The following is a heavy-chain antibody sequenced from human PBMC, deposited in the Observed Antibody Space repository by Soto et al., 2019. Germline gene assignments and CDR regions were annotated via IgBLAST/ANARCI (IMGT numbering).Heavy chain of an antibody. CDR2: IWYDGSNK. J-gene: IGHJ4*02. Sequence: SLRLSCAASVFTFSSYGMHWVRQAPGKGLEWVAVIWYDGSNKYYADSLKGRFTISRDNSKKTLYLQVNSLRAEDTAVYFCARDDYDSSGYYYVDYWGEGTLVTVSS. CDR1: VFTFSSYG. CDR3: ARDDYDSSGYYYVDY. V-gene: IGHV3-33*01. D-gene: IGHD3-22*01.